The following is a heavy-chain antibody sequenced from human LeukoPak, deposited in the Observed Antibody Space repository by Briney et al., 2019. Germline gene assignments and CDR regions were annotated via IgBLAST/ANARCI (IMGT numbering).Heavy chain of an antibody. Sequence: GGSLRLSCTASGFTFGDYAMSWFSQAPGKGLEWISFIRSKAYGGTTGYATSVKGRFTISRDDSKSIAYLQMNSLKTEDTALYYCTRGGSYQQFDYWGQGTLVTVSS. CDR2: IRSKAYGGTT. CDR3: TRGGSYQQFDY. V-gene: IGHV3-49*03. D-gene: IGHD1-26*01. J-gene: IGHJ4*02. CDR1: GFTFGDYA.